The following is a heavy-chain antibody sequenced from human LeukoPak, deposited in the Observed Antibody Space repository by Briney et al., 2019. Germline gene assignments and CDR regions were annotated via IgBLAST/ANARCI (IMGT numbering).Heavy chain of an antibody. D-gene: IGHD3-3*01. CDR2: IRSKAYGGTT. V-gene: IGHV3-49*04. Sequence: GGSLRLSCAASGFTFMSYAVTWVRRAPGKGLEWVGFIRSKAYGGTTEYAASVEGRFTISRDDSKSIAYLQMNSLKTEDTAVYYCTRDAGIRFLEWLAYYYYYYMDVWGKGTTVTVSS. J-gene: IGHJ6*03. CDR3: TRDAGIRFLEWLAYYYYYYMDV. CDR1: GFTFMSYA.